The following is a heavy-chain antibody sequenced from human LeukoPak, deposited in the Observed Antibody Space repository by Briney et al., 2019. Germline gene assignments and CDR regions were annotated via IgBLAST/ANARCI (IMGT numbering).Heavy chain of an antibody. J-gene: IGHJ3*02. CDR2: ISSSSSTI. CDR1: GFTFSSYS. V-gene: IGHV3-48*04. Sequence: GGSLRLSCAASGFTFSSYSMNWVRQAPGKGLEWVSYISSSSSTIYYADSVKGRFTISRDNAKNSLYLQMNSLRAEDTAMYYCARLVETTFGAFDIWGQGTMVTVSS. D-gene: IGHD1-26*01. CDR3: ARLVETTFGAFDI.